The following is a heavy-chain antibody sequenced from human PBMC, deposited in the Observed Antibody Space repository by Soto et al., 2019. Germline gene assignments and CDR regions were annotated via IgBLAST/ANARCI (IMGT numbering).Heavy chain of an antibody. CDR2: LTYDESNT. V-gene: IGHV3-30*18. D-gene: IGHD3-3*01. CDR1: GFTFGDFG. Sequence: QVQLVESGGGVVQPGRSLRLSCLASGFTFGDFGMHWVRQAPGKGLEWVAALTYDESNTYYADSVKGRFTISRDISKNTLYLQINSLRPEDTAVYFCAKSGLEWSRSPDAWGQGTLVTVSS. CDR3: AKSGLEWSRSPDA. J-gene: IGHJ5*02.